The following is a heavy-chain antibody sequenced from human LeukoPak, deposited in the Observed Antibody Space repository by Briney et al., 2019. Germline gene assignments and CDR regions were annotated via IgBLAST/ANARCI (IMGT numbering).Heavy chain of an antibody. CDR2: ISSGSTYI. V-gene: IGHV3-21*01. CDR3: ARRVASANDAFDI. CDR1: GFTLSSYI. Sequence: GGSLRLSCAASGFTLSSYIMNWVRQAPGKGLEWVSSISSGSTYIYYGDSLKGRFTISRDNAKNSLYLQMNSLRAEDTAVYYCARRVASANDAFDIWGQGTMVTVSS. J-gene: IGHJ3*02. D-gene: IGHD6-13*01.